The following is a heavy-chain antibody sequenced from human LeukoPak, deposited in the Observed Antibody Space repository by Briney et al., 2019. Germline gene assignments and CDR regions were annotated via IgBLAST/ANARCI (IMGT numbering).Heavy chain of an antibody. Sequence: ASVKVSCKASGYTFTGYYMHWVRQAPGQGLEWMGRINPNSGGTNYAQKFQGRVTMARDTSISTAYMELSRLRSDDTAVYYCARGPFIVVVTDRFDYWGQGTLVTVSS. V-gene: IGHV1-2*06. D-gene: IGHD2-21*02. J-gene: IGHJ4*02. CDR1: GYTFTGYY. CDR2: INPNSGGT. CDR3: ARGPFIVVVTDRFDY.